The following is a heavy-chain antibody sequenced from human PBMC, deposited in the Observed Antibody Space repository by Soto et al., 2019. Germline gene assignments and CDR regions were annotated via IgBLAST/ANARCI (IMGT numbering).Heavy chain of an antibody. J-gene: IGHJ5*02. CDR3: ARRVRFLEINWFDT. V-gene: IGHV1-2*02. CDR1: GYTFTGYY. Sequence: QVQLVQSGAEVKKPGASVKVSCKASGYTFTGYYMHWVRQAPGQGLEWMGWINPNSGGTNYAQKVQGRITMTGDTSISTAYMELSRLRSDDTAVYYCARRVRFLEINWFDTWGQGTLVTVSS. CDR2: INPNSGGT. D-gene: IGHD3-3*01.